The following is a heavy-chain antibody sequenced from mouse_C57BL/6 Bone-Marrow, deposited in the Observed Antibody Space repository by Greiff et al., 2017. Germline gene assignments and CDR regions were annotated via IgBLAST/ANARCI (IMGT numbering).Heavy chain of an antibody. CDR2: IYPGDGDT. CDR3: AYYYDAY. Sequence: VKLMESGPELVKPGASVKISCKASGYAFSSSWMNWVKQRPGKGLEWIGRIYPGDGDTNYNGKFKGKATLTADKSSSTAYMQLSSLTSEDSAVYFCAYYYDAYWGQGTLVTVSA. D-gene: IGHD1-1*01. J-gene: IGHJ3*01. V-gene: IGHV1-82*01. CDR1: GYAFSSSW.